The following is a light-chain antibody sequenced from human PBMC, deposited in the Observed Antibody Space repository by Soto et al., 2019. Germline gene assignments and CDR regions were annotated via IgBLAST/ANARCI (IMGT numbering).Light chain of an antibody. CDR2: AAS. CDR3: QQFNSYPLT. Sequence: DLQLTQSPSFLSASVGDRVTMTCRASQAISNYLGWYQQKQGKAPKLLIHAASALQRRVPSRFSGSGSETEFTLTISSLQPEDFATYYCQQFNSYPLTFGGGTKVDNK. V-gene: IGKV1-9*01. J-gene: IGKJ4*01. CDR1: QAISNY.